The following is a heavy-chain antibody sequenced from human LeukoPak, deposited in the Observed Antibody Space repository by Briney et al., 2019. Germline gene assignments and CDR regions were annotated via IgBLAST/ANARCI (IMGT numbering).Heavy chain of an antibody. D-gene: IGHD3-9*01. J-gene: IGHJ3*02. CDR3: ARHFDYPKAFDI. Sequence: GGSLRLSCAASGFTFSSYAMSWVRQAPGKGLEWVSAISGSGGSTYYADSVKGRFTISRDNSKNTLYLQMNSLRAEDTAVYYCARHFDYPKAFDIWGQGTRVTVSS. V-gene: IGHV3-23*01. CDR1: GFTFSSYA. CDR2: ISGSGGST.